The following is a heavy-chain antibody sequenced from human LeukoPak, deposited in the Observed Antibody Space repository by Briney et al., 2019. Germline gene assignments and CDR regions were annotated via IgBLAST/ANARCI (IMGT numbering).Heavy chain of an antibody. Sequence: PGGSLRHSCAASGFTFSSYSMNWVRQAPGKGLEWVSSISSSSSYIYYADSVKGRFTISRDNAKNSLYLQMNSLRAEDTAVYYCASSSLVGATTHFDYWGQGTLVTVSS. J-gene: IGHJ4*02. CDR1: GFTFSSYS. CDR3: ASSSLVGATTHFDY. D-gene: IGHD1-26*01. CDR2: ISSSSSYI. V-gene: IGHV3-21*01.